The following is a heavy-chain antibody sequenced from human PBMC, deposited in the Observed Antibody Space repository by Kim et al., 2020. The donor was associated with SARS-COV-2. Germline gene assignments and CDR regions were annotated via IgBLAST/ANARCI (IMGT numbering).Heavy chain of an antibody. CDR1: GFTFSSYA. J-gene: IGHJ4*02. D-gene: IGHD3-22*01. CDR2: ISGSGGST. CDR3: GPYATRERHYYDSSVVTRISY. Sequence: GGSLRLSCAASGFTFSSYAMSWVRQAPGKGLEWVSAISGSGGSTYYADSVKGRFTISRDNSKNTLYLQMNSLRAEDTAVYYCGPYATRERHYYDSSVVTRISYWGQGTLVTVSS. V-gene: IGHV3-23*01.